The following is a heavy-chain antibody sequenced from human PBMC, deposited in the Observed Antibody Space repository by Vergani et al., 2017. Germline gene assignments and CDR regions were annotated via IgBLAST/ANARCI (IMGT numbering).Heavy chain of an antibody. CDR1: GYTFTGYY. J-gene: IGHJ4*02. CDR2: INPNSGGT. V-gene: IGHV1-2*04. Sequence: QVQLVQSGAEVKKPGASVKVSCKASGYTFTGYYMHWVRQAPGQGLEWMGWINPNSGGTNYAQKFPGWVTMTRDTSISTAYMELSRLRSDDTAVYYCARLASGYGDPAGNFDYWGQGTLVTVSS. CDR3: ARLASGYGDPAGNFDY. D-gene: IGHD4-17*01.